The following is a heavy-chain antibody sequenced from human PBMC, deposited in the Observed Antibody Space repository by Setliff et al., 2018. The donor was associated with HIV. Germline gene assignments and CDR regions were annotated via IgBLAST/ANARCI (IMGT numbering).Heavy chain of an antibody. J-gene: IGHJ4*02. CDR1: GFSFSDYY. CDR2: IRSKSYSATT. Sequence: PGGSLRLSCAASGFSFSDYYMSWVRQAPGKGLEWVGFIRSKSYSATTEYAASVKGRFIISRDDSKGIAYLQMNSLRTEDTAVYYCARDPIDYGDSPFDYWGQGTLVTVSS. CDR3: ARDPIDYGDSPFDY. D-gene: IGHD4-17*01. V-gene: IGHV3-49*04.